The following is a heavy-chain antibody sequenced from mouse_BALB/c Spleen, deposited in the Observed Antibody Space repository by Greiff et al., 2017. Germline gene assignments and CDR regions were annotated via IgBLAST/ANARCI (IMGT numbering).Heavy chain of an antibody. CDR2: IDPENGNT. CDR3: ASVGYGSTMDY. D-gene: IGHD1-1*01. V-gene: IGHV14-1*02. Sequence: EVQLQQSGAELVRPGALVKLSCKASGFNIKDYYMHWVKQRPEQGLGWIGWIDPENGNTIYDPKFQGKASITADTSSNTAYLQLSSLTSEDTAVYDCASVGYGSTMDYWGQGTSVTVSA. J-gene: IGHJ4*01. CDR1: GFNIKDYY.